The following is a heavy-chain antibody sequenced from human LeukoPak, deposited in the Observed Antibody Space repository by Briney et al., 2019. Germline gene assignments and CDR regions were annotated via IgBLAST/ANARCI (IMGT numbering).Heavy chain of an antibody. CDR3: ARAQPPVRYYYYMDV. Sequence: GASVKVSCEASGGTLSSYAISWVRQAPGQGLEWVGGIIAIFGTANYAQTFQGRVTITTDESTSTAYMELSSLRSEDTAVYYCARAQPPVRYYYYMDVWGKGTTVTVSS. D-gene: IGHD4-17*01. J-gene: IGHJ6*03. V-gene: IGHV1-69*05. CDR1: GGTLSSYA. CDR2: IIAIFGTA.